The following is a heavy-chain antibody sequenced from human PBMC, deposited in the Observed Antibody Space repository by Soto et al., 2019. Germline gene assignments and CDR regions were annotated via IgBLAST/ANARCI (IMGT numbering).Heavy chain of an antibody. Sequence: PRLSCAASGFTFSSYDMHWVRQATGKSLEWVSVIGSTGDPYYPGSVKGRFTISRENAKNSLYLQMNSLGAGDTAVYYCARGILSGGGGYKYYYYGMDVWGQGTTVTVSS. CDR1: GFTFSSYD. CDR3: ARGILSGGGGYKYYYYGMDV. V-gene: IGHV3-13*05. J-gene: IGHJ6*02. CDR2: IGSTGDP. D-gene: IGHD3-16*01.